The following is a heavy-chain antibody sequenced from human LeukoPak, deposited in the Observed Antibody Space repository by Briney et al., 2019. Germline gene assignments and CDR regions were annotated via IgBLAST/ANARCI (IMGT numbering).Heavy chain of an antibody. CDR3: ARERGDYTFDY. CDR2: IIPIFGTA. D-gene: IGHD4-11*01. V-gene: IGHV1-69*13. Sequence: ASVKVSCKASGGTFSSYAISWVRQAPGQGLEWMGGIIPIFGTANYAQKFQGRVTITADESTSTAYMEPSSLRSEDTAVYYCARERGDYTFDYWGQGTLVTVSS. CDR1: GGTFSSYA. J-gene: IGHJ4*02.